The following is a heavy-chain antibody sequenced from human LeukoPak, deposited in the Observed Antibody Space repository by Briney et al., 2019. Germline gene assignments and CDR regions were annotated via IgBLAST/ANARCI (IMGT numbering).Heavy chain of an antibody. Sequence: SVKVSCKASGGTFSSYAISWVRQAPGQGLEWMGGIIPIFGTANYAQKFQGRVTITADESTSTAYMELSSLRSEDTAVYYCASQQDYYGSGRDDWFDPWGQGTLVTVSS. CDR3: ASQQDYYGSGRDDWFDP. V-gene: IGHV1-69*13. CDR2: IIPIFGTA. CDR1: GGTFSSYA. J-gene: IGHJ5*02. D-gene: IGHD3-10*01.